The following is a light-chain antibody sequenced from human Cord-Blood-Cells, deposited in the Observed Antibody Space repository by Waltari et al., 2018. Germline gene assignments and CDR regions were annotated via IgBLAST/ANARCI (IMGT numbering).Light chain of an antibody. V-gene: IGKV1-39*01. CDR2: AAS. CDR1: QSINSY. CDR3: QQSYSTPPLT. J-gene: IGKJ4*01. Sequence: DIPMTQSPSSLSASLVDRVTITCLASQSINSYLNWYQQKPGKAPKLLIYAASRLQSRVPSRFSGSGSGTDFTLTISSLQPEDFATYYCQQSYSTPPLTFGGGTKVEIK.